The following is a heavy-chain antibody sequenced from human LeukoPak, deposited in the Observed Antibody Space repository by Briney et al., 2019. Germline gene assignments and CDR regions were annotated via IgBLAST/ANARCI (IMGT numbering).Heavy chain of an antibody. CDR2: IHFAGSNK. D-gene: IGHD3-9*01. V-gene: IGHV3-30*02. CDR3: ARFDLLRYFDWLPAGDCYFDY. J-gene: IGHJ4*02. CDR1: GFTFSTYG. Sequence: GGSLRLSCAASGFTFSTYGMHWVRQAPGKGLEWVAFIHFAGSNKYYANSVKGRFTISRDNSKYTLFLQMNSLRTEDTAVYYCARFDLLRYFDWLPAGDCYFDYWGQGTLVTVSS.